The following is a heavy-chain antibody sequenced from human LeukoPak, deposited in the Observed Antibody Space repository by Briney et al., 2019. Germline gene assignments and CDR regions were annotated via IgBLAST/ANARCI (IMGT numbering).Heavy chain of an antibody. CDR3: ARGSIAALTPAVFDY. J-gene: IGHJ4*02. Sequence: SETLSLTCTVSGGSISSSSYYWGWIRQPPGKGLEWIGSIYYSGSTYYNPSLKSRVTISVDTSKNQFSLKLSSVTAADTAVYYCARGSIAALTPAVFDYWGQGTLVTVSS. CDR1: GGSISSSSYY. D-gene: IGHD6-6*01. V-gene: IGHV4-39*07. CDR2: IYYSGST.